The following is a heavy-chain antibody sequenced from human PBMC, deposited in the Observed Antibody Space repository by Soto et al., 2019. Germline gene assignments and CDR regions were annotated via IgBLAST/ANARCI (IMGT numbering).Heavy chain of an antibody. CDR2: ISWNSGSI. CDR3: AKDSGSITIFGVVTPNDAFDI. J-gene: IGHJ3*02. V-gene: IGHV3-9*01. CDR1: GFTFDDYA. Sequence: GGSLRLSCAASGFTFDDYAMHWVRQAPGKGLEWVSGISWNSGSIGYADSVKGRFTISRDNAKNSLYLQMNSLRAEDTALYYCAKDSGSITIFGVVTPNDAFDIWGQGTMVTVSS. D-gene: IGHD3-3*01.